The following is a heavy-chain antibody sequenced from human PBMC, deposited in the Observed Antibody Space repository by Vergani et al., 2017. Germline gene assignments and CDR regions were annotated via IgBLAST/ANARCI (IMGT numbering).Heavy chain of an antibody. Sequence: QVQLQQWGAGLLKPSETLSLTCAVYGGSFSGYYWSWTRQPPGKGLEWIGEINHSGSTNSNPSLKSRVTISVDTSTNQFSLKLSSVTAADTAVYYCAGYGGKTSYYYYYMDVWGKGTTVTVSS. V-gene: IGHV4-34*01. CDR3: AGYGGKTSYYYYYMDV. CDR1: GGSFSGYY. J-gene: IGHJ6*03. D-gene: IGHD4-23*01. CDR2: INHSGST.